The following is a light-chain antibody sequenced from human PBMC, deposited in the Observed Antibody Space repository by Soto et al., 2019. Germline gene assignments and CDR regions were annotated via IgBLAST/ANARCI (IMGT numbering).Light chain of an antibody. V-gene: IGLV2-8*01. CDR2: EVS. CDR3: SSYAGSNNFV. J-gene: IGLJ1*01. CDR1: SSDVGGYNY. Sequence: QSALTQPPSASGSPGQSVTISCTGTSSDVGGYNYVSWYQQHPGKAPKLMIYEVSKWLSGVPDRFSGSKSSNTASLTVSGLQAEDEADYYCSSYAGSNNFVFGTGTKVTVL.